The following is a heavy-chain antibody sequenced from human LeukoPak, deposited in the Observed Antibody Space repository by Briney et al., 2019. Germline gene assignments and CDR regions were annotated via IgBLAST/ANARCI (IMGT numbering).Heavy chain of an antibody. CDR2: IRNKANRYTT. V-gene: IGHV3-72*01. D-gene: IGHD1-26*01. Sequence: GGSLRLSCAASELTLSDHYLAWVRQAPGKGLEWVGRIRNKANRYTTEYAAYDKDRFTISREESKNAYYLQMSSLKTENTAMYFCVRDASSGHYTAFDLWGQGTLVTVSS. CDR1: ELTLSDHY. CDR3: VRDASSGHYTAFDL. J-gene: IGHJ4*02.